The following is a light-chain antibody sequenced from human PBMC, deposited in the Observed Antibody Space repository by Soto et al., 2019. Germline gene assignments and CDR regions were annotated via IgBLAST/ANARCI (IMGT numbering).Light chain of an antibody. CDR2: AAS. Sequence: DIQMTQSPSSLSASVGDRVTITCRASQSISSYLNWYQQKPGKAPKLLIYAASSLQSGVPSRFSGSGSGTDFTLTISSLQPEDFATYYCQQSYSIPGTFGQGTKVEIK. CDR3: QQSYSIPGT. V-gene: IGKV1-39*01. CDR1: QSISSY. J-gene: IGKJ1*01.